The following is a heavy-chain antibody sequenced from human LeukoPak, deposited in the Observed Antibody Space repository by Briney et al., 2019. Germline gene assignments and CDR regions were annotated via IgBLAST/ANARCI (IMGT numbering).Heavy chain of an antibody. V-gene: IGHV3-30*04. D-gene: IGHD6-13*01. CDR1: GFTFSSYA. J-gene: IGHJ4*02. CDR2: ISYDGSNK. Sequence: GGSLRLSCAASGFTFSSYAMHWVRQAPGKGLEWVAVISYDGSNKYYADSVKGRFTISRDNSKNTLYLQMNSLRAEDTAVYYCARGGIAAAGTSLERPYYFDYWGQGTLVTVSS. CDR3: ARGGIAAAGTSLERPYYFDY.